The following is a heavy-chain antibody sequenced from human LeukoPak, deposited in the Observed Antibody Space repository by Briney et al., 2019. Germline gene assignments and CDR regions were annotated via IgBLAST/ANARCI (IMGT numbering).Heavy chain of an antibody. CDR3: ARNKGLERGNYDRANWFDP. J-gene: IGHJ5*02. D-gene: IGHD3-9*01. CDR1: GFTFSTYW. Sequence: PGGSLRLSCAASGFTFSTYWMAWVRQAPGKGLEWVANISQDGSEKYSVDSVKGRFTISRDNAKNSLYLQMKSLRAEDTAVYYCARNKGLERGNYDRANWFDPWGQGTLVTVSS. CDR2: ISQDGSEK. V-gene: IGHV3-7*01.